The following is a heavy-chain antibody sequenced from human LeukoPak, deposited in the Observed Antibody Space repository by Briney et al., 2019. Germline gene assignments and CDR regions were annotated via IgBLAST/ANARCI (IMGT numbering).Heavy chain of an antibody. CDR2: INSDGSST. V-gene: IGHV3-74*01. CDR3: ARDPPLVSGPVYYYYYMDV. CDR1: GFTFSSYW. D-gene: IGHD5/OR15-5a*01. J-gene: IGHJ6*03. Sequence: GRSLRLSCAASGFTFSSYWMHWVRQAPGKGLVWVSRINSDGSSTSYADSVKGRFAISRDNAKNSLYLQMNSLRAEDTAVYYCARDPPLVSGPVYYYYYMDVWGKGTTVTVSS.